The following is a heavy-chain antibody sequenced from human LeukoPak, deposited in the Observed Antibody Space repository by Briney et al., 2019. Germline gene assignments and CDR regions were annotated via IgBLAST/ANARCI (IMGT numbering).Heavy chain of an antibody. V-gene: IGHV1-2*02. Sequence: GASVKVSCKASGYTFTSYDINWVRQATGQGLEWMGWINPNSGDTKYVEKFQGRVTMTRDSSTSTAYMEVSRLTSDDTAVYYCARVTSNGWEYFDFWGQGTLIIVSS. J-gene: IGHJ4*02. CDR1: GYTFTSYD. CDR3: ARVTSNGWEYFDF. D-gene: IGHD6-19*01. CDR2: INPNSGDT.